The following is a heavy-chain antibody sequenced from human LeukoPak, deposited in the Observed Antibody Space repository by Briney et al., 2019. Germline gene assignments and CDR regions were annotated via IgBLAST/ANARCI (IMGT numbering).Heavy chain of an antibody. Sequence: SETLSLTCTVSGGSISSYYWSWIRQPPGKRLGWIGYIYYSGSTKNNPSLKSRVTISVDTSKNQFSLKLSSVTAADTAVYYCARTYYDFWSGSYYSYMDVWDKGTTVTVSS. D-gene: IGHD3-3*01. CDR2: IYYSGST. J-gene: IGHJ6*03. CDR1: GGSISSYY. CDR3: ARTYYDFWSGSYYSYMDV. V-gene: IGHV4-59*01.